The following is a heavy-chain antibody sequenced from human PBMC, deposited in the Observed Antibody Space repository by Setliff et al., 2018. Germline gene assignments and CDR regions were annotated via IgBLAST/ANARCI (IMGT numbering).Heavy chain of an antibody. D-gene: IGHD1-1*01. V-gene: IGHV3-23*03. J-gene: IGHJ4*02. CDR3: AKDRVNDGYWDFDS. Sequence: LRLSCAASGFIFRDYTMVWVRQAPGKGLEWVAGVIQGGSGVYADSVKGRSTISRDNSRNTFFLQMNNLRAEDTATYYCAKDRVNDGYWDFDSWGQGIVVTVSS. CDR2: VIQGGSG. CDR1: GFIFRDYT.